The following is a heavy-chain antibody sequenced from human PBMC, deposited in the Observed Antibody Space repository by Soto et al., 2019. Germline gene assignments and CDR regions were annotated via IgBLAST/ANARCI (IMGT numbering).Heavy chain of an antibody. D-gene: IGHD1-26*01. CDR2: ISGSGGST. J-gene: IGHJ3*02. V-gene: IGHV3-23*01. CDR3: RARWGRWELKSDAFDI. CDR1: GFTFSTYA. Sequence: GGSLRLSCAASGFTFSTYAMSWVRQAPGKGLEWVSAISGSGGSTYYADSVKGRSTISRDNSKNTLYLQMNSLRAEDTAVYYCRARWGRWELKSDAFDIWGQGTMVTVSS.